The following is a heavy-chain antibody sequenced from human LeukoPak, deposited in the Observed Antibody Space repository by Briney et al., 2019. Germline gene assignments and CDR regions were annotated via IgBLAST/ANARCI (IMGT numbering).Heavy chain of an antibody. CDR2: ISSSSSYI. Sequence: GGSLRLSCAASGFTFSSYSMNWVRQAPGKWLEWVPSISSSSSYIYYADSVKGRFTISRDNAKNSLYLQMNSLRAEDTAVYYCARDGDFWSGYHVFDYWGQGTLVTVSS. J-gene: IGHJ4*02. CDR1: GFTFSSYS. CDR3: ARDGDFWSGYHVFDY. V-gene: IGHV3-21*01. D-gene: IGHD3-3*01.